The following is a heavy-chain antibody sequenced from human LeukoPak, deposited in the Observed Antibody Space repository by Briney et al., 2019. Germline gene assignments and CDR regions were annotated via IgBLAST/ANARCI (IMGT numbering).Heavy chain of an antibody. D-gene: IGHD5-18*01. CDR2: INHSGST. CDR1: GGSITSSHYY. V-gene: IGHV4-39*07. J-gene: IGHJ6*03. Sequence: SETLSLTCTVSGGSITSSHYYWGWIRQPPGKGLEWIGEINHSGSTNYNPSLKSRVTISVDTSRNQFSLKLSSVTAADTAVYYCARGPDTAMANYYYYMDVWGKGTTVTVSS. CDR3: ARGPDTAMANYYYYMDV.